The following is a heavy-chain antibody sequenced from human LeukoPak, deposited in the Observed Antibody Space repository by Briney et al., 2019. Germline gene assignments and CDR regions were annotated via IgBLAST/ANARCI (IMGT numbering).Heavy chain of an antibody. CDR1: GFTFSNAW. CDR2: IKSKTDGGTT. V-gene: IGHV3-15*01. D-gene: IGHD1-14*01. Sequence: PGGSLRLSCAASGFTFSNAWMSWVRQAPGKGLEWVGRIKSKTDGGTTDYAAHVKGRFTISRDDSKNTLYPQMNSLKTEDTAMYYCTTGTPDAFDIWGQGTMVTVSS. CDR3: TTGTPDAFDI. J-gene: IGHJ3*02.